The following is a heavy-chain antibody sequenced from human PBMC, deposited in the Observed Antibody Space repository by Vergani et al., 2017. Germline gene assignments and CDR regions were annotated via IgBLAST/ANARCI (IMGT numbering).Heavy chain of an antibody. V-gene: IGHV1-46*01. CDR1: GYTFTSYY. J-gene: IGHJ4*02. D-gene: IGHD6-6*01. CDR3: ARSGRSRSHQYSSPDY. CDR2: INPSGGST. Sequence: VQLVQSGAEVKKPGASVKVSCKASGYTFTSYYMHWVRQAPGQGLEWMGIINPSGGSTSYAQKFQGRVTMTRDTSTSTCYMELSSLRSEDTAVYYCARSGRSRSHQYSSPDYWGQGTLVTVSS.